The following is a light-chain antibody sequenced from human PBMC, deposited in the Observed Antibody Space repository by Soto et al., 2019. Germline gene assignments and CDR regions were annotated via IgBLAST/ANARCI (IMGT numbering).Light chain of an antibody. CDR2: WAS. J-gene: IGKJ1*01. V-gene: IGKV4-1*01. CDR1: QSGLYSCNNENY. Sequence: IVMTQSPASPALSLGGRATINCKSTQSGLYSCNNENYLAWYQQKPGQPPKRPIYWASAREAGVPDRFSGSGCGTEFTLTITSLKVEGVAVYYYYQYYRRCTFGRGTKVEIK. CDR3: YQYYRRCT.